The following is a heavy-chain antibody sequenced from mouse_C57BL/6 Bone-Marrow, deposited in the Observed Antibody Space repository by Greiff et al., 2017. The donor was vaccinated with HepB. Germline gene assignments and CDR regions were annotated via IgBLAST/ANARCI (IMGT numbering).Heavy chain of an antibody. CDR2: INPNNGGT. CDR3: ARSLHYYGSSLDY. J-gene: IGHJ2*01. CDR1: GYTFTDYN. V-gene: IGHV1-18*01. Sequence: VQLKQSGPELVKPGASVKIPCKASGYTFTDYNMDWVKQSHGKSLEWIGDINPNNGGTIYNQKFKGKATLTVDKSSSTAYMELRSLTSEDTAVYYCARSLHYYGSSLDYWGQGTTLTVSS. D-gene: IGHD1-1*01.